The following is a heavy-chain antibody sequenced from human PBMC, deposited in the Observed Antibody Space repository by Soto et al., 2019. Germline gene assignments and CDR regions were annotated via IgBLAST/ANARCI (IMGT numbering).Heavy chain of an antibody. J-gene: IGHJ6*02. Sequence: SETLSLTCTVSGGSITSSYWSWIRRPPGKGLEWIAYIYDTGISGYTPSTSYNPSLKSRVTMSVDTSKSHFSLRLTSVTAADTAVYYCARDLWVEPELYYYGMDVWGQGTTVTVSS. CDR1: GGSITSSY. D-gene: IGHD1-1*01. V-gene: IGHV4-4*08. CDR2: IYDTGISGYTPST. CDR3: ARDLWVEPELYYYGMDV.